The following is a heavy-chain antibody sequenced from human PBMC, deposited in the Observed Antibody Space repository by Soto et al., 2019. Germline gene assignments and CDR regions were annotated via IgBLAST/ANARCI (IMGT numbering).Heavy chain of an antibody. Sequence: GASVKVYCKASGGSFSNFGISWVRQAPGQGLEWMGGIVPVFGRPNYAQRFRGRLTITADESTSTGYMELISLRSDDTAMYYCARHTGNPYGSSSAYFDYWGQGTLVTVSS. D-gene: IGHD6-6*01. V-gene: IGHV1-69*13. CDR1: GGSFSNFG. CDR3: ARHTGNPYGSSSAYFDY. CDR2: IVPVFGRP. J-gene: IGHJ4*02.